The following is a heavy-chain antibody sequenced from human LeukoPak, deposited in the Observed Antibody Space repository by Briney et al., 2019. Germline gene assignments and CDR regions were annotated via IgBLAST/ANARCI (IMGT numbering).Heavy chain of an antibody. D-gene: IGHD3-22*01. V-gene: IGHV4-34*01. Sequence: TLSLTCAVYGGSFSGYYWSWIRQPPGKGLEWIGEINHSGSTNYNPSLKSRVTISVDTSKNQFSLKLSSVTAADTAVYYCARLSMIVFDYWGQGTLVTVSS. J-gene: IGHJ4*02. CDR3: ARLSMIVFDY. CDR1: GGSFSGYY. CDR2: INHSGST.